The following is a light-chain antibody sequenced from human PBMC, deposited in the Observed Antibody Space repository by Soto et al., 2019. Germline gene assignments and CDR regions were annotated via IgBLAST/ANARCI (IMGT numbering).Light chain of an antibody. CDR3: QRYASSPPYT. V-gene: IGKV3-20*01. Sequence: EIVLTQSPVNLSLSPGERATLSCRASRSFASSYLGWYQQKPGQAPRLLIYAASTRATGIPDRFSGSGSATDFTLTISRLEPEDSAMYYCQRYASSPPYTFGQGTKVDIK. CDR1: RSFASSY. CDR2: AAS. J-gene: IGKJ2*01.